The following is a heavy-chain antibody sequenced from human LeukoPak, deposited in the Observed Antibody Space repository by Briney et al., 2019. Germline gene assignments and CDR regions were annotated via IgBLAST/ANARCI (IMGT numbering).Heavy chain of an antibody. CDR1: GFTFSSYG. CDR3: ARTRGYSSGWGYPQRQDYYYYGMDV. Sequence: GGSLRLSCAASGFTFSSYGMHWVRQAPGKGLEWVAFIRYDGSNKYYADSVKGRFTISRDNSKNTLYLQMNSLRAEDTAVYYCARTRGYSSGWGYPQRQDYYYYGMDVWGQGTTVTVSS. CDR2: IRYDGSNK. D-gene: IGHD6-25*01. V-gene: IGHV3-30*02. J-gene: IGHJ6*02.